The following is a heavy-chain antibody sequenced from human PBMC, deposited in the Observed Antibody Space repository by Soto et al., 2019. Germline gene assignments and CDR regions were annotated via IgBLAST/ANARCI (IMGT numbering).Heavy chain of an antibody. J-gene: IGHJ4*02. D-gene: IGHD6-13*01. CDR3: ARGERQQQRDY. V-gene: IGHV4-4*02. CDR1: GDSITSDTW. CDR2: IYHSGST. Sequence: SDTLSLTCAISGDSITSDTWWSRFCQTPGKGLEWIGEIYHSGSTNYNPSLKSRVILSVDKSKNHFSLKLSSVTDADTAVYYCARGERQQQRDYWGQGTLVTVS.